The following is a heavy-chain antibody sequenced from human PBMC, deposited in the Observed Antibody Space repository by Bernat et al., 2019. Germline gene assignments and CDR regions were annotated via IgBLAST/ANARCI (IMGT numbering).Heavy chain of an antibody. CDR2: VYSSGST. Sequence: QLQLQESGPGLVKPSETLSLTCTVSAGSISSHNYFWGWIREPPGKGLEWIGSVYSSGSTYYNPSLKGRVTISVDTSKNQFSLKLSSVTTADTAVYYCARMGGSGWPQADYWGQGTLVTVSS. CDR3: ARMGGSGWPQADY. V-gene: IGHV4-39*01. J-gene: IGHJ4*02. D-gene: IGHD6-19*01. CDR1: AGSISSHNYF.